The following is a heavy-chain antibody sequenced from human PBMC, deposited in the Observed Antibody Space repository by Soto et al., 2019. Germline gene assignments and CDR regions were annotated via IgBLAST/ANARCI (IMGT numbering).Heavy chain of an antibody. CDR3: ARGWSGYYYEQFDSFDI. V-gene: IGHV3-13*05. D-gene: IGHD5-12*01. CDR1: GFTFSSYD. CDR2: IGTAGDP. Sequence: GGSLRLSCAASGFTFSSYDMHWVRQATGKGLEWVSAIGTAGDPYYPGSVKGRFTISRENAKNSLYLQMNSLRAGDTAVYYCARGWSGYYYEQFDSFDIWGQGTLVTVSS. J-gene: IGHJ3*02.